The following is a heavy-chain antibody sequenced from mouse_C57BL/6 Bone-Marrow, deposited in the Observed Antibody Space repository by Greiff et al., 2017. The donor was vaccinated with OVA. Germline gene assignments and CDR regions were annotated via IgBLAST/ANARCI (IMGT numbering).Heavy chain of an antibody. V-gene: IGHV1-19*01. CDR3: ASFHYYGSVYAMDY. CDR2: INPYNGGT. Sequence: EVQLQESGPVLVKPGASVKMSFKASGYTFTDYYMNWVKQSHGKSLEWIGVINPYNGGTSYNQKFKGKATLTVDKSSSTAYMELNSLTSEDSAVYYCASFHYYGSVYAMDYWGQGTSVTVSS. CDR1: GYTFTDYY. D-gene: IGHD1-1*01. J-gene: IGHJ4*01.